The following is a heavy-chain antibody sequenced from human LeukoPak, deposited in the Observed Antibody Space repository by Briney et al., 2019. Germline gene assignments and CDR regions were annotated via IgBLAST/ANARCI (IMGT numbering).Heavy chain of an antibody. J-gene: IGHJ4*02. CDR1: GFTFSSYA. D-gene: IGHD5-18*01. CDR3: ARGTAMVRPYFDY. CDR2: ISYDGSNK. Sequence: GGSLRLSRAASGFTFSSYAMHWVRQAPGKWLEWVAVISYDGSNKYYADSVKGRFTISRDNSKNTLYLQMNSLRAEDTAVYYCARGTAMVRPYFDYWGQGTLVTVSS. V-gene: IGHV3-30-3*01.